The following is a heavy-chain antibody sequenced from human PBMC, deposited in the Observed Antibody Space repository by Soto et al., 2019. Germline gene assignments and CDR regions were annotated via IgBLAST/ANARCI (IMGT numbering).Heavy chain of an antibody. CDR2: ISAYSGNT. V-gene: IGHV1-18*01. D-gene: IGHD3-10*01. Sequence: GGAVKGSFKASGFTFSRHGISWGRQAPGQGLEWMGWISAYSGNTNYAQKLQGRVTMTTDTSTSTAYMELRSLRSDDTAVYYCARDRITPYYFDYWGQGTLVTVSS. CDR3: ARDRITPYYFDY. J-gene: IGHJ4*02. CDR1: GFTFSRHG.